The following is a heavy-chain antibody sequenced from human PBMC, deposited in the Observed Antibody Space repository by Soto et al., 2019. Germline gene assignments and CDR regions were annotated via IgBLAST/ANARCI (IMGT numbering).Heavy chain of an antibody. D-gene: IGHD1-26*01. CDR1: RFTFSNYF. Sequence: GGSLRLSCVGSRFTFSNYFMHWVRQPPGKGLESVALISAFGDKRYYADSVRCRLIISRDKSKDTLYLQMNSLGPDDTAVYFCAKARVRIVGANSFDYGRQGTPVTVSS. CDR3: AKARVRIVGANSFDY. V-gene: IGHV3-30*18. J-gene: IGHJ4*02. CDR2: ISAFGDKR.